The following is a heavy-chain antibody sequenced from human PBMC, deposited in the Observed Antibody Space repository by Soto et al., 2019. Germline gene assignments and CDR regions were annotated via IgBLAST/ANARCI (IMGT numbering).Heavy chain of an antibody. D-gene: IGHD1-26*01. CDR2: ISGSGDST. CDR1: GFPFSSYA. V-gene: IGHV3-23*01. Sequence: QSGGSLRLSCAASGFPFSSYAMIWVRQAPGTGLEWVSAISGSGDSTYYADSARGRFSISRDNSKNTLYLQMNSLRAGDTAVYYCAKELLSGTYPSFDYWGQGILVTVSS. CDR3: AKELLSGTYPSFDY. J-gene: IGHJ4*02.